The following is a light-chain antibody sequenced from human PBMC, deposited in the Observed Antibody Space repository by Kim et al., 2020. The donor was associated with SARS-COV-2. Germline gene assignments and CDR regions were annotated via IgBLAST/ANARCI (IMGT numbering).Light chain of an antibody. CDR3: NSRDSNDNVV. J-gene: IGLJ2*01. Sequence: VGLGQTVRIKCQGDSLRSYYATWYQQKPGQAPILVIYGKNNRPSGIPDRFSGSSSGNTASLTITGTPAGDEADYYCNSRDSNDNVVFGGGTKLTVL. CDR1: SLRSYY. CDR2: GKN. V-gene: IGLV3-19*01.